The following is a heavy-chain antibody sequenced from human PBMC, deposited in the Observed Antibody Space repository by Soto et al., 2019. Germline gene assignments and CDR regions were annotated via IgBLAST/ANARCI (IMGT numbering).Heavy chain of an antibody. CDR3: AIRAAAGT. D-gene: IGHD6-13*01. CDR2: IYHSGST. CDR1: GGSISSSNC. J-gene: IGHJ4*02. V-gene: IGHV4-4*02. Sequence: SETVYLTCAVCGGSISSSNCWSWVRQPPGKGLEWIGEIYHSGSTKYNPSLKSRVTISVDKSKNQLSLKLRYVTAADTAVYYCAIRAAAGTWGQRTLLAVFS.